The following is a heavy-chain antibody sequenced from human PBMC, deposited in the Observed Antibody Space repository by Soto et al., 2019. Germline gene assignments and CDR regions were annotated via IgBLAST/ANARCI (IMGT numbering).Heavy chain of an antibody. D-gene: IGHD3-22*01. CDR1: GFTFDDYT. V-gene: IGHV3-43*01. J-gene: IGHJ4*02. CDR2: ISWDGGST. Sequence: GGSLRLSCAASGFTFDDYTMHWVRQAPGKGLEWVSLISWDGGSTYYADSVKGRFTISRDNSKNSLYLQMNSLRTEDTALYYCAKGYDSSGYYADYWGQGTLVTVSS. CDR3: AKGYDSSGYYADY.